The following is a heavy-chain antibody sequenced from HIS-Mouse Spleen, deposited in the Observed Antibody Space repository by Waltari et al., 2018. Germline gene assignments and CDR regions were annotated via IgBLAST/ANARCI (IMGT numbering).Heavy chain of an antibody. Sequence: QVQLQQWGAGLLKPSETLSLTCAVYGGSFSGYYWSWIRQPPGKGLEWIGEINHCGSTNYNPSLKSRVTISVDTSKNQFSLKLSSVTAADTAVYYCARVRTGDPSYWYFDLWGRGTLVTVSS. D-gene: IGHD7-27*01. CDR3: ARVRTGDPSYWYFDL. CDR1: GGSFSGYY. V-gene: IGHV4-34*01. CDR2: INHCGST. J-gene: IGHJ2*01.